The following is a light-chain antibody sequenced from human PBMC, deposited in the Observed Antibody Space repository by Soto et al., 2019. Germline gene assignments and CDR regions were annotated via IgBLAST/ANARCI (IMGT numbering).Light chain of an antibody. CDR3: QQYDTYWET. Sequence: DIQMTQSPSTLSASVGDRVTITCRASQSVDSWLAWYQQKSGKAPKLLIYDASSLESGVPSRFSGSRSGTQFTLTISSLQSDDSATYYCQQYDTYWETFGQGTKVDI. CDR2: DAS. J-gene: IGKJ1*01. V-gene: IGKV1-5*01. CDR1: QSVDSW.